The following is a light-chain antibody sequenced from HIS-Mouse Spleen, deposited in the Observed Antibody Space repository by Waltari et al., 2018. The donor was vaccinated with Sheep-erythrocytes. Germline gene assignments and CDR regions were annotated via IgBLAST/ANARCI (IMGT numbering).Light chain of an antibody. CDR1: SSDVGSYHL. CDR2: EGS. Sequence: QSALTQPASVSGSPGQSITISCTGTSSDVGSYHLFSWYQQHPGKAPKPMIYEGSKRPSGVSNRFSGSKSGNTASLTISGLQAEDEADYYCCSYAGSSTPWVFGGGTKLTVL. CDR3: CSYAGSSTPWV. J-gene: IGLJ3*02. V-gene: IGLV2-23*01.